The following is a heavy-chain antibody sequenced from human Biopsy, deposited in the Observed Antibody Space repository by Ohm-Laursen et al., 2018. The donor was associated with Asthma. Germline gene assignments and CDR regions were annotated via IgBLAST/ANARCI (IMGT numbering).Heavy chain of an antibody. D-gene: IGHD4-11*01. J-gene: IGHJ4*02. CDR3: ATDSSVLPLGD. CDR1: GGPVTSATFH. Sequence: SDTLSLTCTVTGGPVTSATFHWSWIRQAPGKGLEWIGFINYSGSANYSPSLRGRVSISVDRSKNQISLKLTSVTAADTATYYCATDSSVLPLGDWGQGSLVTVSS. V-gene: IGHV4-61*01. CDR2: INYSGSA.